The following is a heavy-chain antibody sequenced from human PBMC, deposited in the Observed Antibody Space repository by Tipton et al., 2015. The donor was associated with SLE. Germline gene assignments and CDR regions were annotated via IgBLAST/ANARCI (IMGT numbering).Heavy chain of an antibody. J-gene: IGHJ2*01. CDR3: ARGGRGANWGSAWYFDL. D-gene: IGHD7-27*01. Sequence: GSLRLSCAASGFTFSSYSMNWVRQAPGKGLEWVSSISSSSSYIYYADSVKGRFTISRDNAKNSLYLQMNSLRAEDTAVYYCARGGRGANWGSAWYFDLWGRGTLVTVSS. V-gene: IGHV3-21*01. CDR2: ISSSSSYI. CDR1: GFTFSSYS.